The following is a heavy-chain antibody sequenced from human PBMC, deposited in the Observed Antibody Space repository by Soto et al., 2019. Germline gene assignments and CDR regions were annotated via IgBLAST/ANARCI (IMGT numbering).Heavy chain of an antibody. CDR3: ARAHHWGCRDDAFDI. CDR1: GFTFSNAW. D-gene: IGHD3-16*01. Sequence: LRLSCAASGFTFSNAWMNWVRQAPGKGLEWVGRIKSKTDGGTTDYAAPVKGRFTISRDDSKNTLYLQMNSLKTEDTAVYYCARAHHWGCRDDAFDIWGQGTMVTVSS. CDR2: IKSKTDGGTT. V-gene: IGHV3-15*07. J-gene: IGHJ3*02.